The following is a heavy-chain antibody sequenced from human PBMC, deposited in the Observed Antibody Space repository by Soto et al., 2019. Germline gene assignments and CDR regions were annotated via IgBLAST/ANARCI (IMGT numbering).Heavy chain of an antibody. Sequence: GESLEISCKGSGYSFTIYWISWVRQMPGKGLEWMGRIDPSDSYTNYSPSFQGHVTISADKSISTAYLQWSSLKASDTAMYYCARQARGENYYYYYGMDVWGQGTTVTVSS. CDR2: IDPSDSYT. J-gene: IGHJ6*02. V-gene: IGHV5-10-1*01. CDR3: ARQARGENYYYYYGMDV. D-gene: IGHD3-10*01. CDR1: GYSFTIYW.